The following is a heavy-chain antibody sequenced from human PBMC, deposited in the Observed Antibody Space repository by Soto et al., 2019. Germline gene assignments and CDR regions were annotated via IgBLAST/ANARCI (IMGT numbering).Heavy chain of an antibody. J-gene: IGHJ6*02. V-gene: IGHV1-8*01. CDR2: MNPNSGNT. CDR3: ASLPWANYYYYGMDV. D-gene: IGHD7-27*01. CDR1: GYTFTSSD. Sequence: QVQLVQSGAEVKKPGASVKVSCKASGYTFTSSDINWVRQATGQGLEWMGWMNPNSGNTGYAQKFQGRVTMTRNTSISTAYMELSSLRSEDTAVYYCASLPWANYYYYGMDVWGQGTTVTVSS.